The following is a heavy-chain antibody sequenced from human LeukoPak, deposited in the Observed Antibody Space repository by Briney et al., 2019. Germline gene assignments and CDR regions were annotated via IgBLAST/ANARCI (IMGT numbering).Heavy chain of an antibody. CDR3: ARESYYYDSSGSTDY. D-gene: IGHD3-22*01. Sequence: GGSLRLSCAASGFTFSSYWMSWVRQAPGKGLEWVANIKQDGSEKYYVDSVKGRFTISRDNAKNSLYLQMNSLRAEDTAVYYCARESYYYDSSGSTDYWGQGTLVTVSS. V-gene: IGHV3-7*01. J-gene: IGHJ4*02. CDR1: GFTFSSYW. CDR2: IKQDGSEK.